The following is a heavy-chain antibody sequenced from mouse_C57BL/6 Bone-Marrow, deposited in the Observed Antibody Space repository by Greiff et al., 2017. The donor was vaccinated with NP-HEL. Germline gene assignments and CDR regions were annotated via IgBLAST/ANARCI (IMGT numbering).Heavy chain of an antibody. J-gene: IGHJ3*01. Sequence: EVNVVESEGGLVQPGSSMKLSCTASGFTFSDYYMAWVRQVPEKGLEWVANINYDGSSTYYLDSLKSRFIISRDNAKNILYLQMSSLKSEDTATYYCARDLGGPFAYWGQGTLVTVSA. D-gene: IGHD4-1*01. CDR2: INYDGSST. CDR3: ARDLGGPFAY. V-gene: IGHV5-16*01. CDR1: GFTFSDYY.